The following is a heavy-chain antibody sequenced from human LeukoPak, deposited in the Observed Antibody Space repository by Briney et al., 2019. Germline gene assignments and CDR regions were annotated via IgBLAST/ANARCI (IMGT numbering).Heavy chain of an antibody. D-gene: IGHD7-27*01. CDR2: LWYDGSNE. CDR1: GFTFSAYV. V-gene: IGHV3-30*02. J-gene: IGHJ4*02. CDR3: AKDFAGPYWGLDY. Sequence: PGGSLRLSCAASGFTFSAYVMHWVRQAPGKGLEWVAILWYDGSNEYYADSVKGRFTISRDNSKNTLYLQMNSLRAEDTAVYYCAKDFAGPYWGLDYWGQGTLVTVSS.